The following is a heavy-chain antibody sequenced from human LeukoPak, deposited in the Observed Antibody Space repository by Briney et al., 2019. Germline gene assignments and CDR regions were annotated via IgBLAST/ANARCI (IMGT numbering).Heavy chain of an antibody. CDR2: ISWNSGYI. D-gene: IGHD6-19*01. CDR3: AKVRGTYSSGYFFDY. V-gene: IGHV3-9*01. J-gene: IGHJ4*02. Sequence: GRSLRLSCAASGFTFDNYAMHCVRHAPGKGLEWLSIISWNSGYIGYADSVKGRFTISRDNAKKSLDLQMNSLRAEDTAFYYCAKVRGTYSSGYFFDYWGQGTLVTVSS. CDR1: GFTFDNYA.